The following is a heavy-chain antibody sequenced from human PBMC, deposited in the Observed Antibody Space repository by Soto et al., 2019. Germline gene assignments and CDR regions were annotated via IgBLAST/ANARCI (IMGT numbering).Heavy chain of an antibody. D-gene: IGHD3-22*01. CDR2: INSEGSSR. V-gene: IGHV3-74*01. J-gene: IGHJ4*02. CDR1: GFTFSSHW. CDR3: AREATYSSGRGMDV. Sequence: VQLVESGGGSVQPGGSLRLHCAASGFTFSSHWMYWVRQAPGKGLFWVSRINSEGSSRRYADSVNGRFTVSRDNAKNMLYLQMTSLRAEDTAVYYCAREATYSSGRGMDVWGQGTLVTVSS.